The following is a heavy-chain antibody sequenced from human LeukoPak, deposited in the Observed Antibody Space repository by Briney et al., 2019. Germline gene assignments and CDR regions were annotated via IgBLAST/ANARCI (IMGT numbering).Heavy chain of an antibody. CDR1: GGSISSGGYS. CDR3: ARCYDDYGDYATGFDI. Sequence: SETLSLTCTVSGGSISSGGYSWSWIRQHPGKGLEWIGYIYYSGSTYYNPSLKSRVTISVDTSKNQFSLKLSSVTAADTAVYYCARCYDDYGDYATGFDIWGQGTMVTVSS. J-gene: IGHJ3*02. D-gene: IGHD4-17*01. V-gene: IGHV4-31*03. CDR2: IYYSGST.